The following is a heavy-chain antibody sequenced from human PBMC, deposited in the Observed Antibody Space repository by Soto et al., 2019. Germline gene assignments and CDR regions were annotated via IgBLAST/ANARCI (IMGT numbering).Heavy chain of an antibody. CDR2: IDPSDSYT. D-gene: IGHD2-15*01. CDR1: GYSFTRYW. CDR3: ARHGDCSGGSCYPTDGMDV. J-gene: IGHJ6*02. Sequence: GESLKISCKGSGYSFTRYWISWVRQMPGEGLEWMGRIDPSDSYTNYSPSLQGHVTISADKSISTAYLQWSSLKASDTAMYYCARHGDCSGGSCYPTDGMDVWGQGTTVTVSS. V-gene: IGHV5-10-1*01.